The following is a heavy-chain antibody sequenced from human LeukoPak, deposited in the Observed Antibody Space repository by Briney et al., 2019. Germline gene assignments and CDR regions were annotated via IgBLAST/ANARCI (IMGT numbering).Heavy chain of an antibody. D-gene: IGHD3-10*01. Sequence: PSETLSLTCTVSGGSISSYYWSWIRQPAGKGLEWIGRIHTSGSTNYNSSLKSRVTMSADTSKNQFSLKLSSVTAADTAVYYCARDGDYYGSGSYNTFDYWGQGTLVTVSS. V-gene: IGHV4-4*07. CDR2: IHTSGST. CDR1: GGSISSYY. CDR3: ARDGDYYGSGSYNTFDY. J-gene: IGHJ4*02.